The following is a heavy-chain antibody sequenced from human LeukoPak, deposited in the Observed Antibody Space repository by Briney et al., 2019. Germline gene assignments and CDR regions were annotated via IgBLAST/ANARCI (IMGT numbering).Heavy chain of an antibody. D-gene: IGHD5-24*01. CDR2: IYPGDSDT. CDR1: GYSFTHYW. V-gene: IGHV5-51*01. CDR3: ARHHTTIYYYYYMDV. J-gene: IGHJ6*03. Sequence: GESLKISCKGSGYSFTHYWIGWVRQMPGKGLEWMGIIYPGDSDTRYSPSFQGQVTISADKSISTAYLQWSSLKASDTAMYYCARHHTTIYYYYYMDVWGKGTTVTISS.